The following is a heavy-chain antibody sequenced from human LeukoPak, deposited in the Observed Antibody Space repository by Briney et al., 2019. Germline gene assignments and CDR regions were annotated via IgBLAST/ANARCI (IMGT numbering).Heavy chain of an antibody. CDR1: GFTFSSYS. Sequence: GGSLRLSCAASGFTFSSYSMNWVRQAPGKGLEWVSSISGSGGSTYYADSVKGRFTISRDNSKNTLYLQMNSLRAEDTAVYYCAKGRVVTHSRGFDYWGQGTLVTVSS. CDR2: ISGSGGST. D-gene: IGHD4-23*01. CDR3: AKGRVVTHSRGFDY. V-gene: IGHV3-23*01. J-gene: IGHJ4*02.